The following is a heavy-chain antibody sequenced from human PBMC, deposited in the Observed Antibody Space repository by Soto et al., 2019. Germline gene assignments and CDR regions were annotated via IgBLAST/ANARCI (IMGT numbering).Heavy chain of an antibody. J-gene: IGHJ4*02. CDR1: GFTFSTYC. CDR2: TCRYGREL. Sequence: EVQLVESGGGFNQPGGSLRLSCAASGFTFSTYCMPWVRHTPGTGLVWVSRTCRYGRELYYADSVKGRFTISRDDAKNTLYLQMDSLRVEDTGIYYCVRGTTAWRGMDYWGQGALVTVSS. D-gene: IGHD1-1*01. V-gene: IGHV3-74*01. CDR3: VRGTTAWRGMDY.